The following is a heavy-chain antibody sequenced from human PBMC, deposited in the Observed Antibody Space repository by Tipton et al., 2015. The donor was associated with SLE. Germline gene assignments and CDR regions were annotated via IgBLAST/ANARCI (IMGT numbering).Heavy chain of an antibody. CDR3: ARDRVYSSGIDP. CDR1: GGSISRGSYY. V-gene: IGHV4-61*09. Sequence: TLSLTCTVSGGSISRGSYYWSWIRQPAGKGLEWIGHIYTSGSTNYNPALKSRVPISVDTSKNQFSLKLSSVTAADTAVYYCARDRVYSSGIDPWGQGTLVTVSS. CDR2: IYTSGST. D-gene: IGHD6-25*01. J-gene: IGHJ5*02.